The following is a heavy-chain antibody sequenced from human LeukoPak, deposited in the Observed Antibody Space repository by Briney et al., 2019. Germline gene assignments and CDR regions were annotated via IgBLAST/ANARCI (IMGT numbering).Heavy chain of an antibody. CDR3: ARGRSSGYYLDY. V-gene: IGHV3-33*01. D-gene: IGHD3-22*01. Sequence: VIWDDGSNKYYADSVKGRFTISRDNSKNTLYLQMNSLRAEDTAVYYCARGRSSGYYLDYWGQGTLVTVSS. CDR2: IWDDGSNK. J-gene: IGHJ4*02.